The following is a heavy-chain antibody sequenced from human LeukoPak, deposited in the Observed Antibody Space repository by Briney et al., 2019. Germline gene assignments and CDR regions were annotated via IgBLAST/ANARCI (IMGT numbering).Heavy chain of an antibody. Sequence: PSETLSLTCAVYGGSFSAYYWSWIRQPPGKGLEWIGEINHSGSTNYNPSLKSRVTISVDTSKNQFSLKLSSVTAADTAVYYCARVAPERDLNLDCWGQGTLVTVSS. V-gene: IGHV4-34*01. CDR1: GGSFSAYY. J-gene: IGHJ4*02. CDR2: INHSGST. CDR3: ARVAPERDLNLDC. D-gene: IGHD1-1*01.